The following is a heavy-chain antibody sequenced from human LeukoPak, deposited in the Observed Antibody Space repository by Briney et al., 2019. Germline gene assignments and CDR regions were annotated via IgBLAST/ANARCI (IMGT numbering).Heavy chain of an antibody. CDR2: INPNSGGT. Sequence: ASVKVSCKASGYTFTAYYMHWVRQAPGQGLEWMGWINPNSGGTNYAQKFQGRVTMTRDTSISTAYMELSRLTSDDTAVYYCAREVKASDIWGQGTVVTVSS. CDR3: AREVKASDI. J-gene: IGHJ3*02. CDR1: GYTFTAYY. V-gene: IGHV1-2*02.